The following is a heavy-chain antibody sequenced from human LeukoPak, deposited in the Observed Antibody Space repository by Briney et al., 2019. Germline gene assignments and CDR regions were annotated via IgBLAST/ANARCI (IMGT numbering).Heavy chain of an antibody. CDR1: GYTFTGYY. D-gene: IGHD2/OR15-2a*01. J-gene: IGHJ6*02. V-gene: IGHV1-2*06. CDR3: AREHTYYYYYYGMDV. Sequence: ASVKVSCKASGYTFTGYYMHWVRQAPGRGLEWMGRINPNSGGTNYAQKFQGRVTMTRDTSISTAYMELSRLRSDDTAVYYCAREHTYYYYYYGMDVWGQGTTVTVSS. CDR2: INPNSGGT.